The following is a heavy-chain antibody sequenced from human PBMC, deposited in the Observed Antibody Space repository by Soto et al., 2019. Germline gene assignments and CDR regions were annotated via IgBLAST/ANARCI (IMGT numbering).Heavy chain of an antibody. CDR1: GYTFTSYD. D-gene: IGHD7-27*01. V-gene: IGHV1-8*01. J-gene: IGHJ4*02. CDR3: ASSPRNWGLDY. Sequence: QVQLVQSGAEVKKPGASVKVSCKASGYTFTSYDINWVQQATGQGFEWMGWMNPNSGNTGYAQKFQGRVTMTRDTSITTAYMALSSLTSEDTAVYYCASSPRNWGLDYWGQGTLVTVSS. CDR2: MNPNSGNT.